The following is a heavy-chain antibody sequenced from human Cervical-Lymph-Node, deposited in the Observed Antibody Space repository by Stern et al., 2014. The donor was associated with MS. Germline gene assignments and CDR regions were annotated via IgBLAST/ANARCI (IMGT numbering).Heavy chain of an antibody. V-gene: IGHV3-9*01. CDR3: ARAIGFCSGGNCEPYYYYGIDV. J-gene: IGHJ6*02. CDR1: GFRFDDYA. Sequence: VQLVESGGDLVQPGRSLRLSCAASGFRFDDYAMYWVRQAPGKGLGWVSGISWSSGKIGYADSVKGRFTISRDNVKNSLFLQMNSLRSEDTASYYCARAIGFCSGGNCEPYYYYGIDVWGQGTRVTVSS. CDR2: ISWSSGKI. D-gene: IGHD2-15*01.